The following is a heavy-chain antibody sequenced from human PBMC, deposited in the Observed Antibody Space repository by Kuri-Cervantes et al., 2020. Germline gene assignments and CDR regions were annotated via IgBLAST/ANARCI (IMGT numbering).Heavy chain of an antibody. V-gene: IGHV3-23*01. CDR1: GFTFGSYA. D-gene: IGHD3-16*01. J-gene: IGHJ4*02. Sequence: LSLTCAASGFTFGSYAMSWVRQAPGKGLEWVSAISGSGGSTYYADSVKGRFTISRDNSKNTLYLQMNSLRAEDTAVYYCAKEGYVWGSAIDYWGQGTLVTVSS. CDR3: AKEGYVWGSAIDY. CDR2: ISGSGGST.